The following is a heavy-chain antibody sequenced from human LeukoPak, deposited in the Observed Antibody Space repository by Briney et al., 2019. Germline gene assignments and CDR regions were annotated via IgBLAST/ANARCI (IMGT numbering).Heavy chain of an antibody. CDR3: AKVIRGGYGMDV. CDR1: GFTFSSFG. D-gene: IGHD3-10*01. CDR2: ISDSSSLT. Sequence: GGSLRLSCAASGFTFSSFGMNWVRQAPGKGLGWVSYISDSSSLTYYADSVKGRFTISRDNAKNSLSLQLNSLRDEDTAVYFCAKVIRGGYGMDVWGQGTTVTVSS. J-gene: IGHJ6*02. V-gene: IGHV3-48*02.